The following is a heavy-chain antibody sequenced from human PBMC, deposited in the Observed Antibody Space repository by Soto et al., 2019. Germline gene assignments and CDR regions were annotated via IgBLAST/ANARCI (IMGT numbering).Heavy chain of an antibody. CDR2: INHSGST. Sequence: SETLSLTCAVYGGSFSGYYWSWIRQPPGKGLEWIGEINHSGSTNYNPSLKSRVTISVDTSKNQFSLKLSSVTAADTAVYYCARVIAAAGRFDYWGQGTLVTVSS. V-gene: IGHV4-34*01. CDR1: GGSFSGYY. CDR3: ARVIAAAGRFDY. J-gene: IGHJ4*02. D-gene: IGHD6-13*01.